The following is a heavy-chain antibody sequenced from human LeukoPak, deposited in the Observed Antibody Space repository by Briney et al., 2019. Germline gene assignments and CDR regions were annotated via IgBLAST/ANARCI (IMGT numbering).Heavy chain of an antibody. CDR2: IYNTGST. V-gene: IGHV3-66*01. Sequence: GGSLRLSCAASGFTVSSDYMSWVRQAPGKGLEWVSVIYNTGSTYYADSVKGRFTISRDNSKNTLYLQMNSLRAEDTAVYYCARGLSSIRWYYNWGQGTLVTVSS. D-gene: IGHD6-13*01. CDR3: ARGLSSIRWYYN. CDR1: GFTVSSDY. J-gene: IGHJ4*02.